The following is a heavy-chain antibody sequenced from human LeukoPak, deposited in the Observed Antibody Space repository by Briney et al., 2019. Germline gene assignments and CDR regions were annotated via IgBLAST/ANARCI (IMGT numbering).Heavy chain of an antibody. J-gene: IGHJ3*02. D-gene: IGHD1-26*01. Sequence: SGTLSPPRAVFGGAFSGFHWSWIRPPPGKGPGGGGGINHSGSTNYNPSLKSRVTISVDTSKNQFSLKLSSVTAADTAVYYCARGKGWSGSYYKRNAFDIWGQGTMVTVSS. V-gene: IGHV4-34*01. CDR3: ARGKGWSGSYYKRNAFDI. CDR1: GGAFSGFH. CDR2: INHSGST.